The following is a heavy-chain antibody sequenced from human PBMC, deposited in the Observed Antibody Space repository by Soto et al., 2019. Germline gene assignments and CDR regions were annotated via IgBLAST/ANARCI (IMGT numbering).Heavy chain of an antibody. D-gene: IGHD3-16*01. Sequence: QLQLQESGPGLVKPSETLSLTCTVSGGSISSSSYDWGWIRQPPGKGLEWIGSIYYSGSTYYNPSLKSRVTISVDTSKNQSSLKLSSVTAAATAVYYCAREQIGLRKGWGQGTLFTVSS. CDR3: AREQIGLRKG. V-gene: IGHV4-39*02. CDR1: GGSISSSSYD. CDR2: IYYSGST. J-gene: IGHJ4*02.